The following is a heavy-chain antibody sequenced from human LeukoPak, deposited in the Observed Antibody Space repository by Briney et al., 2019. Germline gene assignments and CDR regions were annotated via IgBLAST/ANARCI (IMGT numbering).Heavy chain of an antibody. CDR3: ARGAFYDDAFDF. CDR1: GFTVSSNY. D-gene: IGHD3-3*01. Sequence: PGGSLRLSCAASGFTVSSNYMNWVRQAPGKGLEWVSIIYSGGETYYADSVKGRFTIPRDNFKNTLYLQMNRLRAEDTAVYYCARGAFYDDAFDFSGQGTMVTVSS. V-gene: IGHV3-66*01. J-gene: IGHJ3*01. CDR2: IYSGGET.